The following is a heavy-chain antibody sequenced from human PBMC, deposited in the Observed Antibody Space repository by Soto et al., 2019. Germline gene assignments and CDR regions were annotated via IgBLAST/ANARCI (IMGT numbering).Heavy chain of an antibody. J-gene: IGHJ6*02. CDR2: ISASGDTT. V-gene: IGHV3-23*01. Sequence: QVLESGGNSVQSGGSLRLSCAASGFTFDTYTMSWVRLAPGKGLEWVSAISASGDTTYYADSVKGRXTVSRDNXXXXXXXXXXXXXXXXXXXXXXXXXXGGTTVLRGLAVWGHGTAVTVSS. CDR3: XXXXGGTTVLRGLAV. CDR1: GFTFDTYT. D-gene: IGHD3-10*01.